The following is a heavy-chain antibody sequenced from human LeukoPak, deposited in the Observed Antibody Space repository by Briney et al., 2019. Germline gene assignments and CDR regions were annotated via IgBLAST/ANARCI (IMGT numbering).Heavy chain of an antibody. CDR1: GGSISSYY. J-gene: IGHJ6*03. CDR2: IYYSGST. D-gene: IGHD5-12*01. V-gene: IGHV4-59*01. CDR3: ARAGGGYGYYYYMDV. Sequence: SETLSLTCTVSGGSISSYYWSWIRQPPGKGLEWIGYIYYSGSTNYNPSLKSRVTISVDTSKNQFSLKLSSVTAADTAVYYCARAGGGYGYYYYMDVWGKGTTVTVSS.